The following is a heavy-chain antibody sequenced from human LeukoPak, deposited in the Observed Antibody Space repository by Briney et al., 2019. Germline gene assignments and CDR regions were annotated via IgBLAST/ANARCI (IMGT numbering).Heavy chain of an antibody. CDR2: INHSGST. D-gene: IGHD3-10*01. Sequence: SSETLSLTCAVYGGSFSGYYWSWIRQPPGKGLEWIGEINHSGSTNYNPSLKSRVTISVDTSKNQFSLKLSSVTAADTAVYYCARVQGRMVRGDMYCFDYWGQGTLVTVSS. J-gene: IGHJ4*02. V-gene: IGHV4-34*01. CDR3: ARVQGRMVRGDMYCFDY. CDR1: GGSFSGYY.